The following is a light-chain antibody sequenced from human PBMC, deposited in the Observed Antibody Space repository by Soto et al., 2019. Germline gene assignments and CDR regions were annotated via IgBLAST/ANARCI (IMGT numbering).Light chain of an antibody. CDR1: NIGSKG. Sequence: SSELTQSPSVSVAPGKTASISCGGNNIGSKGVHWYQQKPGQAPVLVIYSDTDLPPVIPERFSGSNSANLATLTISRVEAGDEADYYCQVWDSGSAHVVFGGGTKVTVL. V-gene: IGLV3-21*04. J-gene: IGLJ2*01. CDR2: SDT. CDR3: QVWDSGSAHVV.